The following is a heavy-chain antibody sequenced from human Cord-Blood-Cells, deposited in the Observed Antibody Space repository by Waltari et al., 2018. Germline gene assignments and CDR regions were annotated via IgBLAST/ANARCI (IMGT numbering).Heavy chain of an antibody. J-gene: IGHJ3*02. CDR2: IIPILGIA. D-gene: IGHD6-19*01. CDR3: ARSIAVAGTFAFDI. CDR1: GGTFSSYA. V-gene: IGHV1-69*09. Sequence: QVQLVQSGAEVKKPGSSVKVSCKASGGTFSSYAIRWVRQAPGQGLEWMGRIIPILGIANYAQKCQGRVTITADKSTSTAYMELSSLRSEDTAVYYCARSIAVAGTFAFDIWAKGQWSPSLQ.